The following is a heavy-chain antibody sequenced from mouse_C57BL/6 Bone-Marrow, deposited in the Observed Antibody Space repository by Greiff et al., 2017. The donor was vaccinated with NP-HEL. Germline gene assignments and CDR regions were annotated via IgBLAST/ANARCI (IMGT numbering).Heavy chain of an antibody. Sequence: VQLQQSGAELARPGASVKLSCKASGYTFTSYGISWVKQRTGQGLEWIGEIYPRSGNTYYNEKFKGKATLTADKSSSTAYMELRSLTSEDSAVYFCARYPYCYGSSPSWFAYWGQGTLVTVSA. V-gene: IGHV1-81*01. D-gene: IGHD1-1*01. CDR3: ARYPYCYGSSPSWFAY. J-gene: IGHJ3*01. CDR1: GYTFTSYG. CDR2: IYPRSGNT.